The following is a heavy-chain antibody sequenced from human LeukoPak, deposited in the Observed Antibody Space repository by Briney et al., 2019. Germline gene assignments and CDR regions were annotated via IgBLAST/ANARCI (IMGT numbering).Heavy chain of an antibody. V-gene: IGHV4-39*01. CDR1: GGSISSSSYY. J-gene: IGHJ6*02. Sequence: SETLSLTCTVSGGSISSSSYYWGWIRQPPGKGLEWIGNIYYSGSTYYNPSLKSRVTISVDTSKNQFSLKLSSVTAADTAVYYCARISRRVYGVDVWGQGTTVTVSS. CDR2: IYYSGST. CDR3: ARISRRVYGVDV.